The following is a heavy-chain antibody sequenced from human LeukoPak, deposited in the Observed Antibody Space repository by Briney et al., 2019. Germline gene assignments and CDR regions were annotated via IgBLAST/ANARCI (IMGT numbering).Heavy chain of an antibody. J-gene: IGHJ4*02. CDR1: GFTFSDYN. V-gene: IGHV3-11*04. Sequence: GGSLRLSCAASGFTFSDYNMRWIRQAPGKGLEWVSSISRSGSTKYYADSVKGRFTISRDNAKNSLDLQMNSLRAEDTAVYYCARVIGWGFDYWSQGTLVTVSS. CDR2: ISRSGSTK. CDR3: ARVIGWGFDY. D-gene: IGHD6-19*01.